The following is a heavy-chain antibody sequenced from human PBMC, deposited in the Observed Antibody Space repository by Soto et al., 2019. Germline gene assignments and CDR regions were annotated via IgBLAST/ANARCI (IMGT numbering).Heavy chain of an antibody. D-gene: IGHD3-22*01. Sequence: GGSLRLSCAASGFTFSNYAMSWVRQATGKGLEWVSAIGGSGGSTYYADSVKGRFTISRDNSKNTLYLQMNSLRAEDTAVYYCAKASYYYDSSGYYYVGYFDYWGQGTLVTVSS. CDR2: IGGSGGST. J-gene: IGHJ4*02. V-gene: IGHV3-23*01. CDR1: GFTFSNYA. CDR3: AKASYYYDSSGYYYVGYFDY.